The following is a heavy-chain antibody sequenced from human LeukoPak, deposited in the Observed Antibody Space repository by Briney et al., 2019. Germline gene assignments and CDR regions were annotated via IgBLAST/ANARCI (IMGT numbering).Heavy chain of an antibody. J-gene: IGHJ3*02. CDR3: ASNYYDSSGYQFVGAFDI. V-gene: IGHV4-59*12. D-gene: IGHD3-22*01. CDR2: INDSGNT. CDR1: GGSISNYV. Sequence: SETLSLTCTVSGGSISNYVWSWIRQPPGKGLEWIGYINDSGNTKYNPSLESRVTISVDKSKNQFSLKLSSVTAADTAVYYCASNYYDSSGYQFVGAFDIWGQGTMVTVSS.